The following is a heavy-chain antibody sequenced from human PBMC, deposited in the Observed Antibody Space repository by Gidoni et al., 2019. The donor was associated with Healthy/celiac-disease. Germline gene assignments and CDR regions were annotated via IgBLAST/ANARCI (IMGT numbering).Heavy chain of an antibody. D-gene: IGHD6-19*01. J-gene: IGHJ4*02. V-gene: IGHV4-39*01. CDR3: ARQGDSSGWYEGEYFDY. CDR1: GGSISSSSYH. CDR2: IYYSGST. Sequence: QLQLQESVPGLVKPSETLSLPCTVPGGSISSSSYHWGWIRQPPGKGLEWIGSIYYSGSTYYNPSLKSRVTISVDTSKNQFSLKLSSVTAADTAVYYCARQGDSSGWYEGEYFDYWGQGTLVTVSS.